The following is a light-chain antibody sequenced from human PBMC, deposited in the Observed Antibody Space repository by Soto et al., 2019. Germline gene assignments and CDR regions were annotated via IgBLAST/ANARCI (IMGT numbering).Light chain of an antibody. Sequence: QSALTQPASVSGSPGQSITISCAGTSSDVGSYNLVSWYQQDPGKAPKLIIYEDNKRPSGLSNRFSGSKSDNTASLTISGLQAEDEANYYCCSYAGTSTWVFGGGTKVTVL. V-gene: IGLV2-23*01. J-gene: IGLJ3*02. CDR1: SSDVGSYNL. CDR3: CSYAGTSTWV. CDR2: EDN.